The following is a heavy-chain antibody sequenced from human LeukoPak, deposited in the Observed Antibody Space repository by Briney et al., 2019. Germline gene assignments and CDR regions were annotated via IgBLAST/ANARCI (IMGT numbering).Heavy chain of an antibody. CDR1: GFSFRSYT. CDR3: AGFGTGTKYYFDY. V-gene: IGHV3-21*01. D-gene: IGHD1-1*01. CDR2: ISSSSTYI. J-gene: IGHJ4*02. Sequence: GGSLRLSCAVSGFSFRSYTMNWVRQAPGKGLEWVSSISSSSTYIYSADSVKGRFTISRDNAKNSLYLQMNSLRAEDTAVYYCAGFGTGTKYYFDYWGQGTLVTVSS.